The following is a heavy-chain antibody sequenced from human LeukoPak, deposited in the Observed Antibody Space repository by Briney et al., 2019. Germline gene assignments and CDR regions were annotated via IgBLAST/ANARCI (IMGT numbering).Heavy chain of an antibody. Sequence: GGSLRLSCAASGFTFSSYSMNWVRQPPGKGLEWVLSISSSSSYIYYADSVKGRFTISRDNAKNSLYLQMNSLRAEDTAVYYCARDPMTTVTPYYFDYWGQGTLVTVSS. V-gene: IGHV3-21*01. J-gene: IGHJ4*02. CDR3: ARDPMTTVTPYYFDY. CDR1: GFTFSSYS. D-gene: IGHD4-11*01. CDR2: ISSSSSYI.